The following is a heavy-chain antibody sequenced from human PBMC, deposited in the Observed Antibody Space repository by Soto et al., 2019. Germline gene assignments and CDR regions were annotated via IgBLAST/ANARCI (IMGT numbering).Heavy chain of an antibody. V-gene: IGHV4-4*02. CDR1: GVSIYSRGW. D-gene: IGHD6-19*01. Sequence: QVQLQESGPGLVKPSETLSLTCAVSGVSIYSRGWWSWVRQPPGKGLEWIGEISHSGITTYNPSLKGRVTISLDNSENQFSLKLSSVTAADTAVYYCARSNGWYSLAHWGQGSLVSVSS. CDR3: ARSNGWYSLAH. J-gene: IGHJ4*02. CDR2: ISHSGIT.